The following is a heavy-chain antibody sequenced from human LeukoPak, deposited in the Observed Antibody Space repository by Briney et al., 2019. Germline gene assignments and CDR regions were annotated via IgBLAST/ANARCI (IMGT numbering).Heavy chain of an antibody. CDR1: GFTFSSYS. Sequence: GGSLRLSCAASGFTFSSYSMNWVRQAPGKGLVWVSRINSDGSATSYADSVTGRFTISRDNAKNTLFLQMDSLRAEDTAVYYCTRFRFGGYNLDSWGQGTLVTVSS. J-gene: IGHJ4*02. CDR2: INSDGSAT. V-gene: IGHV3-74*01. CDR3: TRFRFGGYNLDS. D-gene: IGHD5-24*01.